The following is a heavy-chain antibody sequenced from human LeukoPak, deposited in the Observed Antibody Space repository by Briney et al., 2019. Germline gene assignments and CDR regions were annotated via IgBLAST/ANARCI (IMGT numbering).Heavy chain of an antibody. V-gene: IGHV4-59*08. CDR1: GGSISSYY. CDR3: ARHLGDGYNYHDAFDI. CDR2: IYYSGST. Sequence: SETLSLTCTVSGGSISSYYWSWIRQPPGKGLEWIGYIYYSGSTNYNPSLKSRVTISVDTSKNQFSLKLSSVTAADTAVYYCARHLGDGYNYHDAFDIWGQGTMVTVSS. J-gene: IGHJ3*02. D-gene: IGHD5-24*01.